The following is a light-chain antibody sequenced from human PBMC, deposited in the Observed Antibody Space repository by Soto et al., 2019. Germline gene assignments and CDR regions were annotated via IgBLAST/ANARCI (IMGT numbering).Light chain of an antibody. Sequence: QSVLTQPASVSGSPGQSITISCTGPSSDVGGYPYVSWYQQHPGKAPKLMIYEVINRPSGVSNRFSGSKSDNTASLTISGPQAEDEADYYCCSYTTSSTYVFGTGTKVTVL. CDR1: SSDVGGYPY. V-gene: IGLV2-14*01. J-gene: IGLJ1*01. CDR2: EVI. CDR3: CSYTTSSTYV.